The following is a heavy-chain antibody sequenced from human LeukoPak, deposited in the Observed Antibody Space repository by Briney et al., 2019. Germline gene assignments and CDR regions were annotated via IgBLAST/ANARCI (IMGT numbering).Heavy chain of an antibody. CDR3: ARVAVDTGDY. V-gene: IGHV4-30-2*01. J-gene: IGHJ4*02. CDR2: IYHSGST. Sequence: PSETLSLTCTVSGGSISSGGYYWSWIRQPPGKGLEWIGYIYHSGSTYYNPSLKSRVTISVDRSKNQFSLKLSSVTAADTTVYYCARVAVDTGDYWGQGTLVTVSS. CDR1: GGSISSGGYY. D-gene: IGHD5-18*01.